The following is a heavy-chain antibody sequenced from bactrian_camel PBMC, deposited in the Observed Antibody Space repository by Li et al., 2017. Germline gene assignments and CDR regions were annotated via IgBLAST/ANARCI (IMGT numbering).Heavy chain of an antibody. CDR2: INSGNERT. CDR3: AKGTYYYSEYFNY. Sequence: VQLVESGGRLVQPGGSLRVACEASAFTFSNYAAMNWVRLAPGKGLEWVSGINSGNERTYYADSVKGRFTVSRDVARNTLCLQMNSLRAEDTAMYYCAKGTYYYSEYFNYW. V-gene: IGHV3S1*01. CDR1: AFTFSNYA. J-gene: IGHJ4*01. D-gene: IGHD4*01.